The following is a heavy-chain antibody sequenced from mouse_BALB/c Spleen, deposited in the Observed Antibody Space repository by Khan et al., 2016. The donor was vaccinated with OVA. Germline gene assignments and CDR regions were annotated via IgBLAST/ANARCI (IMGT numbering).Heavy chain of an antibody. Sequence: QVQLKESGPGLVAPSQSLSVTCTVSGFSLTKYGVHWVRQPPGKGLEWLGVIWAGGSTNYNSALMSRLSIRKDNSRNQVFLKLNGLQTDDTARYYCVRETAYYGSYEAMDYWGQGTSVTGSS. V-gene: IGHV2-9*02. J-gene: IGHJ4*01. D-gene: IGHD2-10*01. CDR3: VRETAYYGSYEAMDY. CDR1: GFSLTKYG. CDR2: IWAGGST.